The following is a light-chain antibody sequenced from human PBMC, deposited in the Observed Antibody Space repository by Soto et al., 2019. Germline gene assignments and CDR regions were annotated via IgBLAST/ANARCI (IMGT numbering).Light chain of an antibody. Sequence: DIQMTQSPSSLSASVGDRVTITCRASQSISSYLNWYQQKPGKAPKLLIYAASSLQSGVPSRFSGSGSGTDFTLPISSLQPEDLATYYCQQSYSTPFTVGPGTKVAI. V-gene: IGKV1-39*01. J-gene: IGKJ3*01. CDR1: QSISSY. CDR2: AAS. CDR3: QQSYSTPFT.